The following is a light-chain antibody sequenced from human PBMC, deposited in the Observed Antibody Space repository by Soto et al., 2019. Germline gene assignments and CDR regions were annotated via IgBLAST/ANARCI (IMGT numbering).Light chain of an antibody. V-gene: IGKV1-39*01. CDR3: LQKYFYPFT. CDR1: QYISDF. J-gene: IGKJ3*01. Sequence: DIQMTQSPSSLSASVGGRVTITCRASQYISDFLNWYQQKPGKAPVILIYAASTLQSGVPSRFNGGGSETNFTLIISSLQPEDFATYYCLQKYFYPFTFGPGTKVHIK. CDR2: AAS.